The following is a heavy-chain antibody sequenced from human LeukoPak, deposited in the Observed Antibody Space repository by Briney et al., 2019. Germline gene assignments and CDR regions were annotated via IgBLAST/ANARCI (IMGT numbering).Heavy chain of an antibody. CDR1: GGSISSGDYY. D-gene: IGHD2-2*01. J-gene: IGHJ4*02. CDR3: STRDY. CDR2: IYHTGIT. Sequence: PSETLSLTCTVSGGSISSGDYYWSWIRQPPGKGLEWIGYIYHTGITYYDPSLKSRVTISGDTSKNQFSLKLSSVTAADTAVYYCSTRDYWGQGTLVTVSS. V-gene: IGHV4-30-4*01.